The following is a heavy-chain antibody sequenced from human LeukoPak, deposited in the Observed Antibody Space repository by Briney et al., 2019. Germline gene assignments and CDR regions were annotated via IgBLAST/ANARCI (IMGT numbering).Heavy chain of an antibody. Sequence: GESLKISCKGSGYIFSNYWISWVRQMPGKGLEWRGRIDPIDSYTNYSPSFQGHVTMSVDKSTSTAYLQWSSLKASDTAMYYCARQTTVTTQSDYWGQGTLVTVSS. CDR2: IDPIDSYT. CDR3: ARQTTVTTQSDY. J-gene: IGHJ4*02. D-gene: IGHD4-17*01. CDR1: GYIFSNYW. V-gene: IGHV5-10-1*01.